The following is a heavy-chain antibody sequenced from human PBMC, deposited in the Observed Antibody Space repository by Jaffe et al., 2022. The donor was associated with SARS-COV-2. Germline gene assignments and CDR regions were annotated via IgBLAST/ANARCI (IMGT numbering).Heavy chain of an antibody. CDR1: GGSFSGYY. Sequence: QVQLQQWGAGLLKPSETLSLTCAVYGGSFSGYYWSWIRQPPGKGLEWIGEINHSGSTNYNPSLKSRVTISVDTSKNQFSLKLSSVTAADTAVYYCARGSGVYIDGSIAAASASYPDSRYYFDYWGQGTLVTVSS. V-gene: IGHV4-34*01. CDR3: ARGSGVYIDGSIAAASASYPDSRYYFDY. CDR2: INHSGST. D-gene: IGHD6-13*01. J-gene: IGHJ4*02.